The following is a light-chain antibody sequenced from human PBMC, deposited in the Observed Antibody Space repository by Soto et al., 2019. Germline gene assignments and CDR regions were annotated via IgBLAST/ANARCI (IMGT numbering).Light chain of an antibody. J-gene: IGKJ5*01. CDR2: AAS. Sequence: DILVTQSPSTLSESVGDRVTITCRASQRLXSWFDWYQRKPGKAPKLLXYAASSWDSGVPSRLSGSGSGTEFTLTISSLQPEHFANYYCQQYNRYPSTFGQGTRLEIK. CDR1: QRLXSW. V-gene: IGKV1-5*01. CDR3: QQYNRYPST.